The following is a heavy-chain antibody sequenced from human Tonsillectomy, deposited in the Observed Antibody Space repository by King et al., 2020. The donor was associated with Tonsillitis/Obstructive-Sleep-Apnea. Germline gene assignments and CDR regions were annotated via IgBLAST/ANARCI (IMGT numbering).Heavy chain of an antibody. CDR1: GFTVSGNY. J-gene: IGHJ4*02. CDR2: VYSGGST. CDR3: ARTWGGYLDY. Sequence: VQLVESGGGLVQPGGSLRLSCAASGFTVSGNYMSWVRQAPGKGLEWVSVVYSGGSTHYADSVKGRFTISRDNSKNTLLLQMDSLRAEDTAVYYCARTWGGYLDYWGQGTLVTVSS. D-gene: IGHD3-16*01. V-gene: IGHV3-66*01.